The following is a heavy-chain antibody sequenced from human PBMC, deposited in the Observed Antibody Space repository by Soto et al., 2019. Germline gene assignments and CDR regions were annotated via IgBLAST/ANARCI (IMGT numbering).Heavy chain of an antibody. D-gene: IGHD3-10*01. V-gene: IGHV4-39*01. CDR3: ARLYGSGSYWVDY. Sequence: QLQLQESGPGLVKPSETLSLTCTVSGGSISSSSYYWGWIRQPPGKGLEWIGSIYYSGSTYYNPSLKSRVTISVDTSKNQFSLKLSSVTAADTAVYYCARLYGSGSYWVDYWGQGTLVTVSS. CDR1: GGSISSSSYY. CDR2: IYYSGST. J-gene: IGHJ4*02.